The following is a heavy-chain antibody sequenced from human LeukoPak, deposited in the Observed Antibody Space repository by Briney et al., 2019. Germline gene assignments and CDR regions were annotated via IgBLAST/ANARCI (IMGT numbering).Heavy chain of an antibody. Sequence: PGRSLRLSCAASGFTFSSYGMHWVRQAPGKGLEWVAVISYDGSNKYYADSVKGRFTISRDNSKNTLYLQMNSLRAEDTAVYYCARDRGGYLSEFDYWGQGTLVTVSS. J-gene: IGHJ4*02. V-gene: IGHV3-30*03. CDR3: ARDRGGYLSEFDY. D-gene: IGHD5-12*01. CDR2: ISYDGSNK. CDR1: GFTFSSYG.